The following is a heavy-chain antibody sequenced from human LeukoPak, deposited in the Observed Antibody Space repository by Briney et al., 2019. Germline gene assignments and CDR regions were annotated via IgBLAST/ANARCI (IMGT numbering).Heavy chain of an antibody. D-gene: IGHD3-22*01. CDR1: GXSISSYY. Sequence: PSETLSLTWTVSGXSISSYYWSWIRQPPGKGLEWIGYIYYSGSTNYNPSLKSRVTISVDTSKNQFSLKLSSVTAADTAVYYCARVTYYYDSSGYSHRVFDYWGQGTLVTVSS. V-gene: IGHV4-59*01. J-gene: IGHJ4*02. CDR3: ARVTYYYDSSGYSHRVFDY. CDR2: IYYSGST.